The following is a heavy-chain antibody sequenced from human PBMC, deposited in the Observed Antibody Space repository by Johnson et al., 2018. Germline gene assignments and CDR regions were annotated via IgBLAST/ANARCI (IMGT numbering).Heavy chain of an antibody. Sequence: QVQLVESGGGVVQPGRSLRLSCAASGFTFSTYAMHWVRQVPGRGLEWVAVISSDEKSKYSADSVKGRFTISRDNSRNTLYLQITSLRPHDTAVYYCVPEGPRHCFDYWGQGTLVTVSS. J-gene: IGHJ4*02. CDR1: GFTFSTYA. CDR2: ISSDEKSK. V-gene: IGHV3-30*04. CDR3: VPEGPRHCFDY.